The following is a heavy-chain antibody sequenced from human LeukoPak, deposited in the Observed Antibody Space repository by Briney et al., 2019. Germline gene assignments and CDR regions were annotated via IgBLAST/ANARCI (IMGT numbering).Heavy chain of an antibody. CDR1: GFTFSTYW. Sequence: GGSLRLSCAASGFTFSTYWMHWVRQAPGKGLVWVSRINSDGSSTTYADSVKGRFTIPRDNAKNTLYLQMNSLRAEDTAVYYCARVINSGWLGELSDWGQGTLVTVSS. CDR3: ARVINSGWLGELSD. V-gene: IGHV3-74*01. J-gene: IGHJ4*02. D-gene: IGHD6-19*01. CDR2: INSDGSST.